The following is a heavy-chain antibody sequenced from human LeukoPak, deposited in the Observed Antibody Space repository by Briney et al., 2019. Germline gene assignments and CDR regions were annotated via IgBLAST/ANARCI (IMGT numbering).Heavy chain of an antibody. CDR1: GFTFSDYA. V-gene: IGHV3-23*01. CDR3: ARVGFDWSYDY. CDR2: LSGSGAGT. Sequence: PGGSLRLSCAASGFTFSDYALGWVRQAPGRGLEWVATLSGSGAGTYYSDSVQGRFTISRDNSKRTLFLQMNSLRAEDTAVYYCARVGFDWSYDYWGQGTLVTVSS. J-gene: IGHJ4*02. D-gene: IGHD3-9*01.